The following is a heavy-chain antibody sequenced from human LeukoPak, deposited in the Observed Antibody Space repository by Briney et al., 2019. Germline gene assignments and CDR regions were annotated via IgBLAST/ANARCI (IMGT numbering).Heavy chain of an antibody. CDR1: GGSISSGDYY. Sequence: SETLSLTCTVSGGSISSGDYYWSWIRQPPGKGVEWIGYIYYSGSTYYNPSLKSRVTISVDTSKNQFSLKLSSVTAADTAVYYCARDYYDSSGPSSYWGQGTLVTVSS. V-gene: IGHV4-30-4*08. CDR3: ARDYYDSSGPSSY. D-gene: IGHD3-22*01. J-gene: IGHJ4*02. CDR2: IYYSGST.